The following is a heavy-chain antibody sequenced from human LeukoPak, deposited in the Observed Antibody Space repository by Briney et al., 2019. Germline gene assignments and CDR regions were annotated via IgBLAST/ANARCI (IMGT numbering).Heavy chain of an antibody. D-gene: IGHD6-6*01. CDR2: IRYDGSNK. CDR3: AKAIHSSSSGVVDY. V-gene: IGHV3-30*02. J-gene: IGHJ4*02. Sequence: PGGSLRLSCAASGFTCSNYAMHWVRQAPRTGLEWVTFIRYDGSNKYYAESVKGRFTISRDNSKNTLYLQMSSLRAEDTAVYYCAKAIHSSSSGVVDYWGQGTLVTVSS. CDR1: GFTCSNYA.